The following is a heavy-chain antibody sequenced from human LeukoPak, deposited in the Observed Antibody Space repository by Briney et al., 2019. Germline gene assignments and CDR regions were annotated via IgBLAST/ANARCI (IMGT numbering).Heavy chain of an antibody. Sequence: GGSLRLSCAASGFTFSSYGMNWVRQAPGKGLEWVAFIRYDGKNKYYADSVKGRSTISRDNSKNTLYLQMNSLRAEDTAVYYCAKASQYNILTGFIVGAMDDFYYWGQRTLGTVSS. CDR3: AKASQYNILTGFIVGAMDDFYY. D-gene: IGHD3-9*01. CDR1: GFTFSSYG. CDR2: IRYDGKNK. V-gene: IGHV3-30*02. J-gene: IGHJ4*02.